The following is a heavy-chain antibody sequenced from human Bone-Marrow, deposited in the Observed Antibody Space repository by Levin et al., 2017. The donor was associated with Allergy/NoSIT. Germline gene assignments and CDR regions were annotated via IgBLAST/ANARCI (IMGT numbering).Heavy chain of an antibody. D-gene: IGHD3-3*02. J-gene: IGHJ6*03. Sequence: RGESLKISCKGSGYSFSTFWIGWVRQMPGKGLEWMGIIYPGDSDTRYSPSFQGQVTISADKSLSTAYLQWSSLKASDTAIYYCARHIRGWRDYYYYYYMDVWGKGTTVTVSS. CDR1: GYSFSTFW. CDR2: IYPGDSDT. V-gene: IGHV5-51*01. CDR3: ARHIRGWRDYYYYYYMDV.